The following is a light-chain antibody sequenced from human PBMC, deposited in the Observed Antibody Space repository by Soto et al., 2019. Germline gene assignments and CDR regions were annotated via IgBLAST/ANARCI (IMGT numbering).Light chain of an antibody. CDR2: DAS. CDR1: QSVNRY. CDR3: QQRSNWPPIT. V-gene: IGKV3-11*01. Sequence: ESELKQSPATLSLSPGERATLSCRASQSVNRYLAWYQQKPGQAPRLLIYDASNRATGIPARFSGSGSGTDFTLTISSLEPEDFAVYYCQQRSNWPPITFGQGTRLEIK. J-gene: IGKJ5*01.